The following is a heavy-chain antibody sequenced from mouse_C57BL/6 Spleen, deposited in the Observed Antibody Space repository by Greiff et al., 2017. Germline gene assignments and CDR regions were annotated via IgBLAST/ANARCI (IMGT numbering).Heavy chain of an antibody. Sequence: VQLQQSGPGLVAPSQSLSITCTVSGFSLTSYGVHWVRQPPGKGLEWLVVIWSDGSTTYNSALKSRLSISKDNSKSQVFLKMNRLQTDDTAMYYCATGSSYEGGFADWGKGTLVTVSA. CDR1: GFSLTSYG. CDR3: ATGSSYEGGFAD. D-gene: IGHD1-1*01. J-gene: IGHJ3*01. V-gene: IGHV2-6*03. CDR2: IWSDGST.